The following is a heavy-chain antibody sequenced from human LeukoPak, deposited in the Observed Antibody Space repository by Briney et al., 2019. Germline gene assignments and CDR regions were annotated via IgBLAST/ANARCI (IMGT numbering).Heavy chain of an antibody. J-gene: IGHJ3*02. Sequence: PSETLSLTCTVSGYSISSGYYWGWIRQPPGKGLEWIGSIYHSGSTYYNPSLKSRVTISVDTSKNQFSLKLSSVTAADTAVYYCARRFVGYDSSWGASDIWGLGTMVTVSS. D-gene: IGHD6-13*01. CDR3: ARRFVGYDSSWGASDI. V-gene: IGHV4-38-2*02. CDR1: GYSISSGYY. CDR2: IYHSGST.